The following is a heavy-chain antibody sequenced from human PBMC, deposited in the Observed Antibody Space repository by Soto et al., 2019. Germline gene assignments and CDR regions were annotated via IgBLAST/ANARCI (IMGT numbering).Heavy chain of an antibody. CDR1: GFTFSNFA. CDR3: ARQNYYDFLTGSVYY. V-gene: IGHV3-30-3*01. J-gene: IGHJ4*02. Sequence: QVQLVESGGGVVQPGRSLRLSCAASGFTFSNFALHWVLQAPGKGLEWVAVISYDGTNKYYADSVKGRFTISRDNSKNTLYVQMNSLSAEATAVYYCARQNYYDFLTGSVYYWSQGSLVTFCS. CDR2: ISYDGTNK. D-gene: IGHD3-9*01.